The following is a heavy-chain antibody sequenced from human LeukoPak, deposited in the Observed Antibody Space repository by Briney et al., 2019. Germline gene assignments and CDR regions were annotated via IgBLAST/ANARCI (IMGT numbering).Heavy chain of an antibody. J-gene: IGHJ3*02. V-gene: IGHV3-9*01. Sequence: PGGSLRLSCAASGFTFDDYAMHWVRQAPGKGLEWVSGISWNSGSIGYADSVKGRFTISRDNAKNSLYLQMNSLRAEDTALYYCXXXXXXXXXXSGYPGAFDIWGQGTMVTVSS. CDR1: GFTFDDYA. D-gene: IGHD5-12*01. CDR2: ISWNSGSI. CDR3: XXXXXXXXXXSGYPGAFDI.